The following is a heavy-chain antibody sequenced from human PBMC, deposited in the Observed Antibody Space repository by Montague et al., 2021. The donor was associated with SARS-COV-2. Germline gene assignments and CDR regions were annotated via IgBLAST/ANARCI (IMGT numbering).Heavy chain of an antibody. V-gene: IGHV4-59*08. Sequence: SETLSLTCTVSGGSISSYYWSWIRQPPGRGLEWIGYIYYSGSTNYNPSLKSRVTISVDTSKNQSSLKLSSVTAADTAVYYCARRGLGYCSSTSCQNAFDIWGQGTMVTVSS. CDR1: GGSISSYY. J-gene: IGHJ3*02. CDR2: IYYSGST. D-gene: IGHD2-2*01. CDR3: ARRGLGYCSSTSCQNAFDI.